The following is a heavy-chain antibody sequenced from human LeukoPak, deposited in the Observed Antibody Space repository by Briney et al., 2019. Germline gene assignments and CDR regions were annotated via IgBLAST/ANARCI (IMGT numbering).Heavy chain of an antibody. V-gene: IGHV3-7*01. D-gene: IGHD5-18*01. CDR1: GFTFSNYY. Sequence: GGSLRLSCAASGFTFSNYYMNWVRQAPGKGLEWVANIKEDGSEKFYVDFVKGRFTISRDNANNSLYLQMNSLRAEDTAVYYCARDLTPLIQLWPRSLDNNYGMDVWGQGTTVTVSS. CDR3: ARDLTPLIQLWPRSLDNNYGMDV. J-gene: IGHJ6*02. CDR2: IKEDGSEK.